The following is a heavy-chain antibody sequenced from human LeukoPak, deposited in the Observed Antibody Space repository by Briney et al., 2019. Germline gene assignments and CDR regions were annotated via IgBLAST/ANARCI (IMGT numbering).Heavy chain of an antibody. CDR3: ARGMVPFDY. D-gene: IGHD2-8*01. J-gene: IGHJ4*02. CDR1: GGSISGYY. V-gene: IGHV4-59*08. CDR2: IYYSGST. Sequence: SETLSLTCTVSGGSISGYYWSWIRQPPWKGLECIGYIYYSGSTNYNPSLKSRVTISVDTSKNQFSLKLTSVTAADTAVYYCARGMVPFDYWGQGTLVTVSS.